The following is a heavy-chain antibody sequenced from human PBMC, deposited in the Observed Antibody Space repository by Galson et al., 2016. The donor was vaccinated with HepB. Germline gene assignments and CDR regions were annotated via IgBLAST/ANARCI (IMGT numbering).Heavy chain of an antibody. CDR2: IYYSGT. V-gene: IGHV4-59*01. Sequence: ETLSLTCTVSGGSISNNYWSWIRQPPGKGLEWIGNIYYSGTNCNPSLESRVTISVDTSKNQVSLKLTSVTAADTAVYYCAKDSTRFDPWGQGTLVTVSS. J-gene: IGHJ5*02. CDR3: AKDSTRFDP. CDR1: GGSISNNY.